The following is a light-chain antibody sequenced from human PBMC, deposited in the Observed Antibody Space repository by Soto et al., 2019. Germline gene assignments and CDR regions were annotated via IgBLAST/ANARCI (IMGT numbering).Light chain of an antibody. CDR1: QSVTRF. CDR2: DAS. Sequence: EIVLTQSPATLSLSPGERATLSCRASQSVTRFLAWYQQQPGQAPRLLLYDASNRAPGIPARFSGGVSGTDFTLTISSLEPEDFGIYYCQQRGSSFTVGPGTKVDIK. V-gene: IGKV3-11*01. J-gene: IGKJ3*01. CDR3: QQRGSSFT.